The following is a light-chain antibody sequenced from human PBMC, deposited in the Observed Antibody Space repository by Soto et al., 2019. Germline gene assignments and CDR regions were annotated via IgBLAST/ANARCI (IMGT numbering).Light chain of an antibody. Sequence: EVVMTQSPATLSVSPGDRATLSCRASEDVTSSLAWYQQKPGQPPRLLIYAASTRATDVPARFSSGGSETEFTLTISSLEPEDFAVYYCQQRSNWPWTFGQGTKVDIK. V-gene: IGKV3-15*01. J-gene: IGKJ1*01. CDR3: QQRSNWPWT. CDR1: EDVTSS. CDR2: AAS.